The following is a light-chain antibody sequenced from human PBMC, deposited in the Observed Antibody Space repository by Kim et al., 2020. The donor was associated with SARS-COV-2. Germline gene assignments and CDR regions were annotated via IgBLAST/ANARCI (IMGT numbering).Light chain of an antibody. CDR3: QQLNSFPFT. CDR1: QGIRSY. CDR2: AAS. Sequence: ASVGDRVTITCRASQGIRSYLAWYQQKPGKAPKLLIYAASTLQSGVPSRFSGSGSGTDFTLTISSLQPEDVATYYCQQLNSFPFTFGQGTRLEIK. J-gene: IGKJ5*01. V-gene: IGKV1-9*01.